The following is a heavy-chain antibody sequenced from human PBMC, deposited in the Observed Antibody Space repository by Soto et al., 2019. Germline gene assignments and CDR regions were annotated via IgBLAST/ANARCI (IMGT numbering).Heavy chain of an antibody. CDR2: IYFSGSA. D-gene: IGHD5-12*01. Sequence: QVQLQESGPGLVKPSETLFLTCAVSGDSLSSGSYYWTWVRQHPGEGLEWIGYIYFSGSAYYNPSLKNRLTLSVDTSKNQFSLRLNSVTAADTAVYYCARPEGGYGSGYSWFDPWGQGTRVTVSS. V-gene: IGHV4-31*11. CDR3: ARPEGGYGSGYSWFDP. CDR1: GDSLSSGSYY. J-gene: IGHJ5*02.